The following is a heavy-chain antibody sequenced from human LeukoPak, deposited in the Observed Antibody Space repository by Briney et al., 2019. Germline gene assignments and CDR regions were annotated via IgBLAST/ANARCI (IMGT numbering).Heavy chain of an antibody. J-gene: IGHJ4*02. CDR2: ISTDGRST. CDR1: GFTFTSYW. Sequence: PGGSLRLSCAASGFTFTSYWMHWVRQPPGKGLVWLSRISTDGRSTNYADSVKGRFTISRDNAKNTLYLQMNSLRAEDTAVYYCASLMTTVYYFDYWGQGTLVTVSS. D-gene: IGHD4-17*01. CDR3: ASLMTTVYYFDY. V-gene: IGHV3-74*01.